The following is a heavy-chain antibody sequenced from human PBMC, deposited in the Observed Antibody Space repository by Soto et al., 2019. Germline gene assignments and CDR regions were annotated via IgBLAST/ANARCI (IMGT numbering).Heavy chain of an antibody. CDR1: GGSFSGYY. CDR2: INHSGST. D-gene: IGHD1-26*01. CDR3: ARIVSASGYYYYGMDV. Sequence: SETLSLTCAVYGGSFSGYYWGWIRQPPGRGLEWIGEINHSGSTNYNPSLKSRVTISVDTSKNQFSLKLSSVTAADTAVYYCARIVSASGYYYYGMDVWGQGTTVTVS. V-gene: IGHV4-34*01. J-gene: IGHJ6*02.